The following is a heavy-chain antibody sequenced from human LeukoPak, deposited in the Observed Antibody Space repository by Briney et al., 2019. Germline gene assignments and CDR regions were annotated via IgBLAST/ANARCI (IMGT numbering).Heavy chain of an antibody. J-gene: IGHJ6*03. CDR3: ARVRDYTYMDV. CDR2: IHYRGST. CDR1: GGSISTVSAGSITSYY. D-gene: IGHD4-11*01. V-gene: IGHV4-61*01. Sequence: SETLSLTCTVSGGSISTVSAGSITSYYWSWIRHPPGKGLEWIGYIHYRGSTNHNPSLKSPVIMSVDTSENQFSLNLSSVTAADTAVYYCARVRDYTYMDVWGKGTTVTASS.